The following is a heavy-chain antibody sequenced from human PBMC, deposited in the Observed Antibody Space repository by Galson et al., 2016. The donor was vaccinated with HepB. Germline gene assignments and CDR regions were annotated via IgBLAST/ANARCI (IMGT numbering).Heavy chain of an antibody. Sequence: SLRLSCAGSGFTFGTYAVNWVRQAPGKGLEWVSGTSGSGGRTYYADSVKGRFTISRDNSKNTLYLQMKSLRAEDTAVYYCAKEVVRFLHGYGMDVWGQGTTVTVSS. CDR1: GFTFGTYA. CDR2: TSGSGGRT. V-gene: IGHV3-23*01. J-gene: IGHJ6*02. D-gene: IGHD3-3*01. CDR3: AKEVVRFLHGYGMDV.